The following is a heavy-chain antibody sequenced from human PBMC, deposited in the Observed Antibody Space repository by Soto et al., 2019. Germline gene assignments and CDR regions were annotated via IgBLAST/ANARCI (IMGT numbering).Heavy chain of an antibody. D-gene: IGHD3-3*01. V-gene: IGHV3-21*01. CDR3: SRRARPTFWSGSSRTEYYYYIDV. J-gene: IGHJ6*03. CDR2: ISSSSSYI. Sequence: EVQLVESGGGLVKPGGSLRLSCAASGFTFSSYSMNWVRQAPGKGLEWVSSISSSSSYIYYADSVKGRFTISRDNAKNSLYLQMNSLRAEDTSVYYCSRRARPTFWSGSSRTEYYYYIDVWGKGTTVTVAS. CDR1: GFTFSSYS.